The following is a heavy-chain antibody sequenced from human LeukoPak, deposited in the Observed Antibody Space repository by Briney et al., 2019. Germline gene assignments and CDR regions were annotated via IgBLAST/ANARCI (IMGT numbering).Heavy chain of an antibody. CDR1: GGTFKTYV. V-gene: IGHV1-8*01. J-gene: IGHJ4*02. CDR2: VNTKSGNT. Sequence: ASVKVSCTASGGTFKTYVFSWVRQAPGQGLEWLGWVNTKSGNTGSAQNFQGRVTITRDTSINTAYMELSSLRSEDTAIYYCARVDGSPDYWGQGTLVTVSS. CDR3: ARVDGSPDY. D-gene: IGHD2-15*01.